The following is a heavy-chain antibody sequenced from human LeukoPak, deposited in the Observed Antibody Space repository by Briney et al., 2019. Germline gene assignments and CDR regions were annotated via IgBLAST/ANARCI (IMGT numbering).Heavy chain of an antibody. Sequence: SETLSLTCTVSGGSISSYYWSWIRQPAGKVLEWIGRIYTSGSTNYNPSLKSRVTMSVDTSKNQFSLKLSSVTAADTAVYYCARRVCSGGSCPFDYWGQGTLVTVSS. V-gene: IGHV4-4*07. J-gene: IGHJ4*02. CDR2: IYTSGST. CDR1: GGSISSYY. CDR3: ARRVCSGGSCPFDY. D-gene: IGHD2-15*01.